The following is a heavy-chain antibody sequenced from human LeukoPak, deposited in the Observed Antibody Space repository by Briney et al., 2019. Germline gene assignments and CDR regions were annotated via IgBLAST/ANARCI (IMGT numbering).Heavy chain of an antibody. D-gene: IGHD2-2*01. Sequence: PGGSLRLSCSASGFTFSSYAMHWVRQAPGKGLECVSAISSNGGSTYYADSVEGRFTISRDNSKNTLYLQMSSLRAEDTAVYYCVKGHCSSTSCYYYYGMDVWGKGTTVTVSS. CDR3: VKGHCSSTSCYYYYGMDV. J-gene: IGHJ6*04. CDR1: GFTFSSYA. CDR2: ISSNGGST. V-gene: IGHV3-64D*06.